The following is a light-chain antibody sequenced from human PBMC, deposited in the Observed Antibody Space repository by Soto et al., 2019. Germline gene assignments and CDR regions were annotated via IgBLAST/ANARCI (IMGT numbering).Light chain of an antibody. CDR3: QQRSKWPPEVT. Sequence: IVVTQSPGTLSLYPGEGATLSCRASQSVSSGYLAWYQQKPGQTPRLLIYSASSRATGIPDRFSGSGSGTDFTLTISRLEPEDFAVYYCQQRSKWPPEVTFGQGTLLEIK. CDR2: SAS. J-gene: IGKJ5*01. V-gene: IGKV3D-20*02. CDR1: QSVSSGY.